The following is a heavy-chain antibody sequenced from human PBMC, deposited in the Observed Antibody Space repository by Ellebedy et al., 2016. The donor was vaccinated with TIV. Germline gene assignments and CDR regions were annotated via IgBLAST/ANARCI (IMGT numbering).Heavy chain of an antibody. CDR2: ISISGDAT. Sequence: GESLKISCAASGFIFNTYAMGWVHQAPGNGLEWVSSISISGDATYYIDSVKGRFTMSRDNPKNTLYLQMNSLRAEDTAEYYCARANSDSTFDMWGQGTMVTVSS. CDR3: ARANSDSTFDM. D-gene: IGHD4-11*01. J-gene: IGHJ3*02. CDR1: GFIFNTYA. V-gene: IGHV3-23*01.